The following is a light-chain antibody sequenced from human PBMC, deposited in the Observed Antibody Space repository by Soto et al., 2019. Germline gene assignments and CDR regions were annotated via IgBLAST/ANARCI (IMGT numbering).Light chain of an antibody. Sequence: DIQMTQSPSSLSASVGDRVTITCRASQSISSYLSWDQQKPGKAPKRLIYVGSTLQSGVPSRFSGSESGTDFTLAIRSLQPEDFATSFCQQTYTTPFTFGGGTKVDVK. CDR3: QQTYTTPFT. J-gene: IGKJ4*01. V-gene: IGKV1-39*01. CDR2: VGS. CDR1: QSISSY.